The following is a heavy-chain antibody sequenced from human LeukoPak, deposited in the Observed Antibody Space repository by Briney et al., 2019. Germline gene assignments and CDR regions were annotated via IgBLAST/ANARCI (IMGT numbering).Heavy chain of an antibody. Sequence: SETLSLTCIVSGGSMSSTDHFWGWIRQPPGKGLEWIGSFYYTGTIFYSPSLESRGTISIDTSKNQFSLKTRSVTAADTAVYYCARQGVVPNKAGWYFDLWGRGALVTVSS. CDR1: GGSMSSTDHF. CDR2: FYYTGTI. J-gene: IGHJ2*01. D-gene: IGHD3-10*01. V-gene: IGHV4-39*01. CDR3: ARQGVVPNKAGWYFDL.